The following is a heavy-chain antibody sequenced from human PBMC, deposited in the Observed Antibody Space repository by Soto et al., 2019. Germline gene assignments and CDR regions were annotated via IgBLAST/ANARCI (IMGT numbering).Heavy chain of an antibody. CDR2: IHYSGST. CDR1: GRSIGSGDYD. CDR3: GRASDY. V-gene: IGHV4-30-4*01. J-gene: IGHJ4*02. Sequence: PSETLSLTCTVSGRSIGSGDYDWGWIRQPPGKGLEWIGYIHYSGSTYYNPSLKSRVTISVDTSKNQFSLKLSAVTAADAGGYYCGRASDYWGQGTLVTVSS.